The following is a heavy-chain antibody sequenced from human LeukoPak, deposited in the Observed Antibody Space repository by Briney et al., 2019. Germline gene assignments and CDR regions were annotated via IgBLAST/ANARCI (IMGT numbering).Heavy chain of an antibody. CDR1: GGSFSGYY. CDR3: ARGPPEYCSSTSCYGLDY. D-gene: IGHD2-2*01. Sequence: IPSETLSLTCAVCGGSFSGYYWSWLRQPPGKGLEWVGEINHSGSTNYNPSLKSRVTISVDTSKNQFSLKLSSVTAADTAVYYCARGPPEYCSSTSCYGLDYWGQGTLVTVSS. CDR2: INHSGST. V-gene: IGHV4-34*01. J-gene: IGHJ4*02.